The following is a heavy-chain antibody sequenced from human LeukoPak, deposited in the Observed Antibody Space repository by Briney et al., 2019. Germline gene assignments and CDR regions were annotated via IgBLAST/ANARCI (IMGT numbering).Heavy chain of an antibody. CDR2: FDPEDGET. CDR3: ATDRGIGIAFDY. Sequence: ASVKVSCKVSGYTLTELSMRWVRQAPGKGLEWMGGFDPEDGETIYAQKFQGRVTMTEDTSTDTAYMELSSLRSEDTAVYYCATDRGIGIAFDYWGQGTLVTVSS. J-gene: IGHJ4*02. CDR1: GYTLTELS. D-gene: IGHD6-13*01. V-gene: IGHV1-24*01.